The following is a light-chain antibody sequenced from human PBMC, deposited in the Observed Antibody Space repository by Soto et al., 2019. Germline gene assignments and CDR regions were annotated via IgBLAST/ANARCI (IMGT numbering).Light chain of an antibody. CDR1: QSISSW. CDR3: QQYNSYSLT. V-gene: IGKV1-5*03. J-gene: IGKJ4*01. CDR2: KAS. Sequence: DIQMTQSPSTLSASVGDRVTITCRASQSISSWLAWYQQRPGKAPKLLIYKASSLESGVPSRFSGSGFGTEFTLTISSLQPDDFATYHCQQYNSYSLTFGGGTKVEIK.